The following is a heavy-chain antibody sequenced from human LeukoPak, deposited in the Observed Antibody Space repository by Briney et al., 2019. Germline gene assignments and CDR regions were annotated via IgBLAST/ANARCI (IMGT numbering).Heavy chain of an antibody. CDR3: AGGPGFLIDC. D-gene: IGHD3-3*01. J-gene: IGHJ4*02. V-gene: IGHV3-7*01. CDR2: IKQDGSEK. Sequence: GGSLRLSCAASGFTFSSYWMSWVRKAPGKRMEWVANIKQDGSEKHYVDSVKGRLTISRDNAKNLLYLQMNSLRVEDTAVYYCAGGPGFLIDCWGQGTLVTVSS. CDR1: GFTFSSYW.